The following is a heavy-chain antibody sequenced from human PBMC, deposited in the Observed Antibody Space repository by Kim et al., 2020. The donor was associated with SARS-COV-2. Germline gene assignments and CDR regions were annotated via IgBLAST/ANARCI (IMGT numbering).Heavy chain of an antibody. V-gene: IGHV4-59*01. Sequence: SETLSLTCTASGASISSYYWSWIRQPPGQGLEWIGFIHYSGRTNYNPSLKGRATISLDTSTNQFSLKVTSVTAADTAVYYCARGPYDTFIGNGFDPWGRGTLVTVSS. J-gene: IGHJ5*02. CDR3: ARGPYDTFIGNGFDP. D-gene: IGHD3-9*01. CDR2: IHYSGRT. CDR1: GASISSYY.